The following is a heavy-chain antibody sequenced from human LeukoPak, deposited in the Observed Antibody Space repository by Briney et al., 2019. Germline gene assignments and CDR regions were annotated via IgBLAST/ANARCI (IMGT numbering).Heavy chain of an antibody. CDR1: GFTFSSYW. CDR3: ARRYCSGGSCYSVDY. CDR2: INKDGSEK. Sequence: PGGSLRLSCVASGFTFSSYWMSLVRQAPGKGLEWVANINKDGSEKYYLDSVKGRFTISRDNAMDSLYLQMNSLRAEDTAVYYCARRYCSGGSCYSVDYWGQGTLVTVSS. D-gene: IGHD2-15*01. V-gene: IGHV3-7*01. J-gene: IGHJ4*02.